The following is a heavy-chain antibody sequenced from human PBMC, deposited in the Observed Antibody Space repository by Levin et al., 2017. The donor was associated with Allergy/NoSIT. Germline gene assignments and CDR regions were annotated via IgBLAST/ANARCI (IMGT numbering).Heavy chain of an antibody. Sequence: LSLTCAASGFTFSSYSMNWVRQAPGKGLEWVSYISSSSSTIYYADSVKGRFTISRDNAKNSLYLQMNSLRAEDTAVYYCARDLSSSWYSYYYYGMDVWGQGTTVTVSS. CDR1: GFTFSSYS. CDR3: ARDLSSSWYSYYYYGMDV. D-gene: IGHD6-13*01. J-gene: IGHJ6*02. CDR2: ISSSSSTI. V-gene: IGHV3-48*01.